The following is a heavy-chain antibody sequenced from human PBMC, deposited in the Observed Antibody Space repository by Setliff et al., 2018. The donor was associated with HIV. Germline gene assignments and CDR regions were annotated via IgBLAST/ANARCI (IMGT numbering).Heavy chain of an antibody. Sequence: GASVKVSCKAFGYTFTSYFLHWVRQAPGQGLEWLGIINPSGGSTSYAQKFQGRVTMTRDTSTSTVYMELSSLRSEDTAVYYCALTHDYGDSTTDYWGQGTLVTVSS. CDR1: GYTFTSYF. D-gene: IGHD4-17*01. CDR2: INPSGGST. J-gene: IGHJ4*02. CDR3: ALTHDYGDSTTDY. V-gene: IGHV1-46*01.